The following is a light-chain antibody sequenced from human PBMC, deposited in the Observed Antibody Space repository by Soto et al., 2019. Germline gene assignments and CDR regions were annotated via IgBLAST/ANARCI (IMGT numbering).Light chain of an antibody. V-gene: IGKV3-20*01. J-gene: IGKJ5*01. CDR3: QQYGSSPIT. Sequence: EIFLTQSPDTLSLSPGERATLTCRASQSVTNYIAWYQQKPGQAPRLLIHGASSRATGIPDRISGSGSGTDFTLTISRLEPEDFAVYYCQQYGSSPITFGQGTRLEI. CDR2: GAS. CDR1: QSVTNY.